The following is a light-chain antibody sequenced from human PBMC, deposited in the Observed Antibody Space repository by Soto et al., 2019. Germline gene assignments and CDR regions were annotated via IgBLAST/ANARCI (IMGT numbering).Light chain of an antibody. V-gene: IGKV3-15*01. Sequence: ELVMTQSPASLSASTGERVTLSCRASQNIRSSLAWYQQRPGQAPRLLIYDASTRATGIPPRFSGGGSGTEFTVTISSLQSEDFAIYYCQQYDIWPPYTFGQGTKVDIK. CDR1: QNIRSS. J-gene: IGKJ2*01. CDR2: DAS. CDR3: QQYDIWPPYT.